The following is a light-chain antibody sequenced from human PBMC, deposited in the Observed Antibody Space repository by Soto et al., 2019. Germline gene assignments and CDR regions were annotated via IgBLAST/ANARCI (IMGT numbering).Light chain of an antibody. CDR1: QSVLYSSNNKNY. J-gene: IGKJ1*01. Sequence: DIVMTQSPDSLAVSLGERATINCKSSQSVLYSSNNKNYLAWYQQKPGQPPKLLIYWASTRESGVPDRFSGSGSGTDFNLTISSLQAEDVAVYYCQPSFRPWTFGQGTKVEIK. V-gene: IGKV4-1*01. CDR3: QPSFRPWT. CDR2: WAS.